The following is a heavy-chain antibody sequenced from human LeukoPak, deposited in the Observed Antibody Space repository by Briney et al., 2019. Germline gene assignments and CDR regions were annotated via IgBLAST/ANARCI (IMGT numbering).Heavy chain of an antibody. V-gene: IGHV1-69*01. CDR3: ARDGSYYDFWSGYYRTPLYYYYYYMDV. Sequence: SVKVSCKASGGTFSSYAISWVRQAPGPGLEWMGVLIPIFGTANYAQKFQGRVTITAEESTSTAYMELSSLRSEDTAVYYCARDGSYYDFWSGYYRTPLYYYYYYMDVWGKGTTVTVSS. CDR1: GGTFSSYA. CDR2: LIPIFGTA. D-gene: IGHD3-3*01. J-gene: IGHJ6*03.